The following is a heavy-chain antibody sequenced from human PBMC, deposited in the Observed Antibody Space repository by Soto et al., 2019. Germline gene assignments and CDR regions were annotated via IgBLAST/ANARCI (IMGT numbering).Heavy chain of an antibody. J-gene: IGHJ4*02. CDR1: GYTFTSYG. Sequence: ASVKVSCKASGYTFTSYGISLVRQAPGQGLEWMGWISAYNGNTNYAQKLQGRVTMTTDTSTSTAYMELRSLRSDDTAVYYCARDTQYYYDSSGYPIDYWGQGTLVTVSS. CDR2: ISAYNGNT. V-gene: IGHV1-18*01. D-gene: IGHD3-22*01. CDR3: ARDTQYYYDSSGYPIDY.